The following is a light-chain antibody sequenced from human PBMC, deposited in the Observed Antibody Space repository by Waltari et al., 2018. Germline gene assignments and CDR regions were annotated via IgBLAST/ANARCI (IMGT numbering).Light chain of an antibody. CDR3: SSYMDSSTLEL. V-gene: IGLV2-14*03. J-gene: IGLJ2*01. Sequence: QSALTQPASVSGSPGQSITISCTGTSSDIGRSHYVSWYQQVPGKAPKLIIYDVSNRPSGVSSRFSGSKSGNTASLTISGLQAEDEADYFCSSYMDSSTLELFGGGTSLTVL. CDR1: SSDIGRSHY. CDR2: DVS.